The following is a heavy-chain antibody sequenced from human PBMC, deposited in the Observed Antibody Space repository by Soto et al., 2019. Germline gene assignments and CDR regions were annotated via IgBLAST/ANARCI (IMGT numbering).Heavy chain of an antibody. J-gene: IGHJ4*02. CDR2: IIPIFGTA. CDR3: ARGTPNLAAAGTYDYFDY. Sequence: SVKVSCQDSGGTFISYAISWLLQAPVQVLEWMGGIIPIFGTANYAQKFQGRVTITADESTSTAYMELSSLRSEDTAVYYCARGTPNLAAAGTYDYFDYWGQGTLVTVSS. D-gene: IGHD6-13*01. V-gene: IGHV1-69*13. CDR1: GGTFISYA.